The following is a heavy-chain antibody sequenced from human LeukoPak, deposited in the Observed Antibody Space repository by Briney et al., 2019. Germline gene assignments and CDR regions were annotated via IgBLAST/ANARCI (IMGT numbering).Heavy chain of an antibody. CDR2: IYPDDSDT. V-gene: IGHV5-51*01. Sequence: PGESLKISCQASGYTFTTYWIGWVRQMPGKGLECMGIIYPDDSDTTYSPSFQGQVTVSADKSFSTAYLQWSSLKASDTAIYYCARLGGDTYYFGPASYPNWYFDLWGRGTLVTVSS. D-gene: IGHD3-10*01. CDR3: ARLGGDTYYFGPASYPNWYFDL. CDR1: GYTFTTYW. J-gene: IGHJ2*01.